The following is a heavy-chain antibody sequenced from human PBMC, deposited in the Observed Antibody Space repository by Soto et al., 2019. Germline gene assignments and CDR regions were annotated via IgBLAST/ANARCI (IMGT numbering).Heavy chain of an antibody. CDR2: ISYSGST. D-gene: IGHD5-18*01. Sequence: SETLSLTCSVSGGSISSSYWSWIRQPPGKGLEWIGYISYSGSTTYNPSLKSRITLSVDTSKNQFSLRVSSVTAADTAVYYCARGHRAMEYYYYYGMDVWGQGTTVTVSS. V-gene: IGHV4-59*01. CDR1: GGSISSSY. CDR3: ARGHRAMEYYYYYGMDV. J-gene: IGHJ6*02.